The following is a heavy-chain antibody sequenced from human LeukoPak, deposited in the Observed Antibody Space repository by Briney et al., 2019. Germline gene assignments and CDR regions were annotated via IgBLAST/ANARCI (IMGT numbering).Heavy chain of an antibody. V-gene: IGHV4-59*01. D-gene: IGHD2-2*01. Sequence: TSETLSLTCNVSGGSISSYHWSWIRQPPGKGLEWIGYIYYSGSTNYNPSLKSRVTISVDTSKNQFSLKLSSVTAADTAVYYCAREGARASSTSLLSFDPWGQGTLVTVSS. CDR2: IYYSGST. CDR3: AREGARASSTSLLSFDP. CDR1: GGSISSYH. J-gene: IGHJ5*02.